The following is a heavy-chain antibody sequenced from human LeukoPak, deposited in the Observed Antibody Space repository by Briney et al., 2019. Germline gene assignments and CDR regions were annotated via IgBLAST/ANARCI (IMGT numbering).Heavy chain of an antibody. CDR1: GYSITSGYY. Sequence: PSETLSLTCAVSGYSITSGYYWGWIRQPPGKGLEWIGTIYHSGSTYYNPSLKSRVTISLDTSKNQFSLKLSSVTAADTAVYYCVIAARFFFDYWGQGTLVTVSS. CDR3: VIAARFFFDY. D-gene: IGHD6-6*01. CDR2: IYHSGST. J-gene: IGHJ4*02. V-gene: IGHV4-38-2*01.